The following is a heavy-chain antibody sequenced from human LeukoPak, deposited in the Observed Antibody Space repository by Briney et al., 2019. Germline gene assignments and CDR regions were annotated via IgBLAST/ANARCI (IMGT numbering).Heavy chain of an antibody. V-gene: IGHV4-38-2*02. CDR1: GYSISSGFY. CDR3: ARVKRNYYDSSGPIDY. Sequence: PSETLSLTCTVSGYSISSGFYWGWIRQPPGKGLEWIGEINHSGSTNYNPSLKSRVTISVDTSKNQFSLKLSSVTAADTAVYYCARVKRNYYDSSGPIDYWGQGTLVTVSS. D-gene: IGHD3-22*01. CDR2: INHSGST. J-gene: IGHJ4*02.